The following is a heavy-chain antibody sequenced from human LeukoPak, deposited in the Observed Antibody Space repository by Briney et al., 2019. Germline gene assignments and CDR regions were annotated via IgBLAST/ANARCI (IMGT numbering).Heavy chain of an antibody. CDR1: GFTFSSYA. J-gene: IGHJ4*02. CDR2: ISAGSSSI. Sequence: GGSLRLSCAASGFTFSSYAMSWVRQAPGKGLECVSYISAGSSSIYYADSVKGRFTISRDNAKNSLYLQMNSLRVEDTAVYYCARQGYTGFDYWGQGALVTVSS. D-gene: IGHD5-24*01. V-gene: IGHV3-48*01. CDR3: ARQGYTGFDY.